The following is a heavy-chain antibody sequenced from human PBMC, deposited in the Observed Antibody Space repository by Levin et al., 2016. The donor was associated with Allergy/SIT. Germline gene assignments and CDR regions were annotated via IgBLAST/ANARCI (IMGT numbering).Heavy chain of an antibody. CDR3: ARDHGYRGYYYGMDV. D-gene: IGHD5-18*01. CDR2: ISSSGSTI. Sequence: VRQAPGKGLEWVSYISSSGSTIYYADSVKGRFTISRDNAKNSLYLQMNSLRAEDTAVYYCARDHGYRGYYYGMDVWGQGTTVTVSS. J-gene: IGHJ6*02. V-gene: IGHV3-48*03.